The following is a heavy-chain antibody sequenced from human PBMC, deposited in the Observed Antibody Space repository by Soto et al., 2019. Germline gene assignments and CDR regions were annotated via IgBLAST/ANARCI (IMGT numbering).Heavy chain of an antibody. Sequence: QVQLVESGGGVVQPGRSLRLSCAASGFTFSSYAMHWVRQAPGKGLEWVAVISYDGSNKYYADSVKGRFTISRDNSKNTLYPQMNSLRAEDTAVYYCARGPQWLPQGIFDYWGQGTLVTVSS. J-gene: IGHJ4*02. CDR2: ISYDGSNK. CDR3: ARGPQWLPQGIFDY. CDR1: GFTFSSYA. V-gene: IGHV3-30-3*01. D-gene: IGHD6-19*01.